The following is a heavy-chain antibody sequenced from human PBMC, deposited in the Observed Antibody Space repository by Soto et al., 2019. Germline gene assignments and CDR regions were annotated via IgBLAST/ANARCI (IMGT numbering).Heavy chain of an antibody. J-gene: IGHJ5*02. D-gene: IGHD4-17*01. CDR3: ARGSPTTVTTWFDP. Sequence: QLQPVQSGAEVKKPGSSVKVSCKASGGTLSNFAINWVRQAPGQGLEWMGGIIPVFGKAKYAQKFQGRVQFTADESTSTAYMEVNSLTSEDTAVYYCARGSPTTVTTWFDPWGQGTLVTVSS. CDR1: GGTLSNFA. V-gene: IGHV1-69*01. CDR2: IIPVFGKA.